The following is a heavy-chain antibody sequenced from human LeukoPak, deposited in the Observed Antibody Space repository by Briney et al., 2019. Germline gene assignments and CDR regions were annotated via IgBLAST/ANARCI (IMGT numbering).Heavy chain of an antibody. V-gene: IGHV3-21*01. D-gene: IGHD4-17*01. J-gene: IGHJ1*01. CDR2: ISGSSKHR. Sequence: GGSLRLSCAASGFTFTSYSMNWVRQAPGKGLEWVSSISGSSKHRYYADSVKGRFTISRDNAKSSLYLQMKSLRAEDTAVYYCVRDMTNVTTCYLQPWGQGTLVTVSS. CDR1: GFTFTSYS. CDR3: VRDMTNVTTCYLQP.